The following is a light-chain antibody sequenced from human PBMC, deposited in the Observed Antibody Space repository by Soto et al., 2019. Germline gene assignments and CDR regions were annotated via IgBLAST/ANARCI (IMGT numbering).Light chain of an antibody. J-gene: IGKJ4*01. Sequence: DIQMTQSPSSVSASVGDRVTITCRASQAISNWVAWYQQIPGQAPEVLLYAASSLQSGVPSRFSGSGSGTDFTLTISSLQPEDSATYYCQQANSFPLTFGGGTKVEIK. CDR1: QAISNW. V-gene: IGKV1-12*01. CDR2: AAS. CDR3: QQANSFPLT.